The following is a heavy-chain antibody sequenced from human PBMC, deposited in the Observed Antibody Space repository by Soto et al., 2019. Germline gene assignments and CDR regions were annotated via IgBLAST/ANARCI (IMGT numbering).Heavy chain of an antibody. D-gene: IGHD6-19*01. CDR1: GFTFSRYW. Sequence: EVQVVESGGGLVQPGGSLRLSCVASGFTFSRYWMSWVRQAPGKGREWVSNTNQDGSNKYHADSVRGRFTVSRGNAKNSVFLEMNSLRAEDTAVYYCAGGSGWLTEYWGQGTLVTVSS. J-gene: IGHJ4*02. V-gene: IGHV3-7*05. CDR3: AGGSGWLTEY. CDR2: TNQDGSNK.